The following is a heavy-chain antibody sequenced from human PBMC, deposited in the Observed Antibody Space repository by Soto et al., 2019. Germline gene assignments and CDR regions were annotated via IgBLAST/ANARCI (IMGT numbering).Heavy chain of an antibody. CDR3: TTRGALGY. J-gene: IGHJ4*02. V-gene: IGHV3-15*07. CDR2: IKSKTDGGTI. Sequence: EVQLVESGGGLVKPGESLRLSCAASDLIFSNAYINWVGQAPGKGLEWVGRIKSKTDGGTIDYAAPVKGRFIISRDDSSNTVYLQMNSLKTEDTAVYYCTTRGALGYWGQGTLVTVSS. D-gene: IGHD2-15*01. CDR1: DLIFSNAY.